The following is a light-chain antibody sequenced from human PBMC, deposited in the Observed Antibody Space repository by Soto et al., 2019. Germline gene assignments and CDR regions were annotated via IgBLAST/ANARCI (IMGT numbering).Light chain of an antibody. Sequence: QSALTQTASVSGSPGQSITISCTGTRSDVGSYNLVSWYQQHPGKAPKLMIYEVSERPSVVSNRISGSKSGNTASLTISGLQAEDEADYYCCSYASSIWLFGGGTKVTVL. CDR3: CSYASSIWL. CDR1: RSDVGSYNL. V-gene: IGLV2-23*02. CDR2: EVS. J-gene: IGLJ3*02.